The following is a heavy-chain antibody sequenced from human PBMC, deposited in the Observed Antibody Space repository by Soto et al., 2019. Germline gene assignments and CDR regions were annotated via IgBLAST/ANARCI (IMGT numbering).Heavy chain of an antibody. D-gene: IGHD3-10*02. CDR2: IYYSGST. Sequence: PSETLSLTCTVSGGSISSGDYYWSWIRQPPGKGLEWIGYIYYSGSTYYNPSLKSRVTISVDTSKNQFSLKLSSVTAADTAVYYCAREPIVFGELFGHWFDPWGQGTLVTVSS. CDR1: GGSISSGDYY. J-gene: IGHJ5*02. CDR3: AREPIVFGELFGHWFDP. V-gene: IGHV4-30-4*01.